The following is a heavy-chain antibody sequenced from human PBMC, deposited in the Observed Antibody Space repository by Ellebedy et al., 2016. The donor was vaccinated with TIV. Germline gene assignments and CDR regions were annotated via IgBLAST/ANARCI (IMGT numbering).Heavy chain of an antibody. V-gene: IGHV3-21*03. Sequence: GESLKISCAASGFTFTDYSMNWVRQAPGQGLEWVSSISSGSSYINYADSVKGRFTISRDKAKKSLYLKMNSLRADDTPVYYCAREYYSGYFSDYWGQGTLVTVSS. CDR1: GFTFTDYS. D-gene: IGHD3-22*01. CDR2: ISSGSSYI. CDR3: AREYYSGYFSDY. J-gene: IGHJ4*02.